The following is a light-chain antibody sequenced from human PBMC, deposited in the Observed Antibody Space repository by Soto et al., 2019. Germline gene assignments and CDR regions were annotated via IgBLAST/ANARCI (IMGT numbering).Light chain of an antibody. V-gene: IGKV3-15*01. CDR2: DAS. Sequence: EIVLAQSPGTLSLSPGERATLSCRSSQSVSSSYLAWYQQKPGQAPRLLMYDASTRATGISSRFSGRGSGTEFTLTISSLKSEDFAVYYCQQYDNWPRTFGQGTKVDIK. J-gene: IGKJ1*01. CDR3: QQYDNWPRT. CDR1: QSVSSSY.